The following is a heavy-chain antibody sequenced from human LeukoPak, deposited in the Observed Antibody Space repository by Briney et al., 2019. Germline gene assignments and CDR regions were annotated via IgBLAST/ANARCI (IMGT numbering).Heavy chain of an antibody. CDR2: IYRTGGT. J-gene: IGHJ4*02. CDR1: GFTFSNAW. CDR3: ARGQGETRPIEGLNSSADDY. D-gene: IGHD3-22*01. V-gene: IGHV4-4*02. Sequence: GSLRLSCAASGFTFSNAWMNWVRQFPRKGLEYIGEIYRTGGTNYNPSPKSRVTISVDTSKNQFSLKLSSVTAADTAVYYCARGQGETRPIEGLNSSADDYWGQGTLVTVSS.